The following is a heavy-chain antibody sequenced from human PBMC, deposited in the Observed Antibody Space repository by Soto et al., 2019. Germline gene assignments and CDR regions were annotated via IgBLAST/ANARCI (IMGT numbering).Heavy chain of an antibody. V-gene: IGHV3-48*02. CDR3: VRDGYCTYELCYTYFFDY. J-gene: IGHJ4*02. Sequence: EVQLVESGGGLVQPGGSLSLSCAASGFTFSDYSMNWVRQAPGKGLEWVSYFSRSSGIIYYAESGKGRFTISRDNAKNSLYLQTNSLRDEDTAVYYCVRDGYCTYELCYTYFFDYWGQGTLVTVSS. CDR2: FSRSSGII. CDR1: GFTFSDYS. D-gene: IGHD2-8*01.